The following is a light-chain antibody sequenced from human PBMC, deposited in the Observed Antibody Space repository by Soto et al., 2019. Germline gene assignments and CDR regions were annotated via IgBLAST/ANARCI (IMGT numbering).Light chain of an antibody. CDR3: QQYNNWPPVT. Sequence: EIVLTQSPGTLSLSPGERATLSCRASQSVSSSYLAWYQQKPGQAPSLLIYGASRRATGIPARFSGSGSGTEFTLAISTLQSEDFAVYYCQQYNNWPPVTFGQGTKVDIK. J-gene: IGKJ1*01. V-gene: IGKV3-15*01. CDR2: GAS. CDR1: QSVSSSY.